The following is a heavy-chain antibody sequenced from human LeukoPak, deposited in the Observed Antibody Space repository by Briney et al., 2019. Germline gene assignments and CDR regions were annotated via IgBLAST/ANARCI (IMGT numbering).Heavy chain of an antibody. CDR3: AKDLSRQRRGLNYGPWFDP. CDR1: GDSINTSY. CDR2: VSDSGST. V-gene: IGHV4-4*07. D-gene: IGHD1-7*01. J-gene: IGHJ5*02. Sequence: PSETLSLTCTVSGDSINTSYWTWVRQPVGNAMQWVGRVSDSGSTSYNPSLKSRVIMSVDVSRNQLSLNLTSVTDADTAMYFCAKDLSRQRRGLNYGPWFDPWGRGTLVTVSS.